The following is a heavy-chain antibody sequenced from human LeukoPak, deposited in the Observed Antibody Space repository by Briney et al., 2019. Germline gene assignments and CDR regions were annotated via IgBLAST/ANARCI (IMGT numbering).Heavy chain of an antibody. CDR1: GFTLSSYW. CDR3: ASSYSSGWYYSY. V-gene: IGHV3-7*01. Sequence: GGSLRLSCAASGFTLSSYWMSWVRQAPGKGLEWVANIKQDGSEKYYVDSVKGRFTISRDNAKNSLYLQMNSLRAEDTAVYYCASSYSSGWYYSYWGQGTLVTVSS. J-gene: IGHJ4*02. D-gene: IGHD6-19*01. CDR2: IKQDGSEK.